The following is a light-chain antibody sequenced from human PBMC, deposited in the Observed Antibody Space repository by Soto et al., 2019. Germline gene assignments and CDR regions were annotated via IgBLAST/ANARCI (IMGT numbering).Light chain of an antibody. CDR3: QHYNSYSEA. J-gene: IGKJ1*01. CDR2: KAS. Sequence: DIQMTQPPTNLRGSVGGGVTITCRASQTISSWLAWYQQKPGKAPKLLIYKASTLKSGFPSRFSGSGSGTEITLTISSLQPDDFATYYCQHYNSYSEAFGQGTKVDIK. V-gene: IGKV1-5*03. CDR1: QTISSW.